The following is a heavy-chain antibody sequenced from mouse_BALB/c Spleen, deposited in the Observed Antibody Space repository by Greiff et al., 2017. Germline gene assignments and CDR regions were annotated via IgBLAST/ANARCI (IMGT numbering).Heavy chain of an antibody. V-gene: IGHV1-67*01. CDR2: ISTYYGNT. CDR3: ARGHYGSRAYYFDD. D-gene: IGHD1-1*01. CDR1: SYTFTDYA. J-gene: IGHJ2*01. Sequence: QVQLQQSGPELVRPGVSVKISCKGSSYTFTDYAMHWVKQSHAKSLEWIGVISTYYGNTNYNQKFKGKATMTVDKSSSTAYMELARLTSEDSAVYYCARGHYGSRAYYFDDWGQGTTLTVSS.